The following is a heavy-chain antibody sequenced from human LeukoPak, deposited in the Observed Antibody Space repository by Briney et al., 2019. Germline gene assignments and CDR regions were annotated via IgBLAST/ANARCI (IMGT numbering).Heavy chain of an antibody. D-gene: IGHD6-13*01. CDR2: IGGSGGTT. CDR3: AKEGRIEAAFDY. CDR1: GFSFNSYW. J-gene: IGHJ4*02. V-gene: IGHV3-23*01. Sequence: GGSLRLSCAASGFSFNSYWMGWVRQAPGKGLEWVSSIGGSGGTTYYADSVKGRFTISRDNSKNTLHLQMNSLRAEDTAVYYCAKEGRIEAAFDYWGQGTLVTVSS.